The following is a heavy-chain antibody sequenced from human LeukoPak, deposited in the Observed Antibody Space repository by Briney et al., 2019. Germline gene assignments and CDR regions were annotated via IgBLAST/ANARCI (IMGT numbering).Heavy chain of an antibody. Sequence: SETLSLTCTVSGGSIGSYYWSWIRQPPGKGLEWIGYIYYSGSTNYNPSLKSRVTISVDTSKNQFSLKLSSVTAADTAVYYCARHGYFDSSGYTEFDPWGQGTLVTVSS. CDR2: IYYSGST. V-gene: IGHV4-59*08. J-gene: IGHJ5*02. CDR3: ARHGYFDSSGYTEFDP. CDR1: GGSIGSYY. D-gene: IGHD3-22*01.